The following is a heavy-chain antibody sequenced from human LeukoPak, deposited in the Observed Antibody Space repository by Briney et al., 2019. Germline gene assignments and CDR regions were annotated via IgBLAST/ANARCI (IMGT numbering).Heavy chain of an antibody. CDR2: VRFDGNDK. CDR3: AKDLMRDRWFGES. J-gene: IGHJ5*02. CDR1: GFTFSYYG. V-gene: IGHV3-30*02. Sequence: PSGGSLRLSCAASGFTFSYYGMHWVRQAPGKGLEWVAFVRFDGNDKFYADSVKGRFTISRDTSKNTLYLQMTSLTPEDTAVYYCAKDLMRDRWFGESWGQGTLVSVSS. D-gene: IGHD3-10*01.